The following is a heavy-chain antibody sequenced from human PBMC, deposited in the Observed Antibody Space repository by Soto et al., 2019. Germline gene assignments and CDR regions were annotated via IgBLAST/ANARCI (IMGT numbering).Heavy chain of an antibody. V-gene: IGHV4-30-2*02. CDR1: GGSISSGGYS. D-gene: IGHD4-17*01. CDR3: FFLPWADYGGIFDP. J-gene: IGHJ5*02. Sequence: PSETLSLTCAVSGGSISSGGYSWSCIRQPPGKGLEWIGYIYHSGSTYYNPSLKSRVTISVDRSKNQFSLKLSSVTAADTAVYYCFFLPWADYGGIFDPWGQGTLVTVSS. CDR2: IYHSGST.